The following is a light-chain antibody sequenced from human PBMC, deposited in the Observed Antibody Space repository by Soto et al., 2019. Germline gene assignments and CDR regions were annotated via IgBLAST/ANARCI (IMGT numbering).Light chain of an antibody. CDR1: QSIGDN. V-gene: IGKV1-39*01. J-gene: IGKJ4*01. Sequence: DIQMTQSPSSLSASVGDRVTITCRASQSIGDNLNWYQLKPGTAPNLLIYAASNLQSGVPSRFSGSGSGTDFTLTISNLQPEDFVSYFCQQSFNTPPPFGGGTKVDIQ. CDR2: AAS. CDR3: QQSFNTPPP.